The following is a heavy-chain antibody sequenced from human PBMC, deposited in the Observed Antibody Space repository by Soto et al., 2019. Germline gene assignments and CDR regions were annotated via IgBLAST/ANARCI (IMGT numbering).Heavy chain of an antibody. CDR2: ISSSSYI. CDR1: GFTFSSYS. Sequence: PGGSLRLSCAASGFTFSSYSMNWVRQAPGKGLEWVSSISSSSYIYYADSVKGRFTISRDNAKNSLYLQMNSLRAEDTAVYYCARNPGGAARLEPYYYYYYGMDVWGQGTTVTVSS. V-gene: IGHV3-21*01. J-gene: IGHJ6*02. CDR3: ARNPGGAARLEPYYYYYYGMDV. D-gene: IGHD6-6*01.